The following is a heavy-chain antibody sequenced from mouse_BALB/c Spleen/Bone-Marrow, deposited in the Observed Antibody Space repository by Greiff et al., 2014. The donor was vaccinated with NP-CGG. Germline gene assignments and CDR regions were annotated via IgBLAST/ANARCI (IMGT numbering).Heavy chain of an antibody. D-gene: IGHD2-3*01. V-gene: IGHV4-1*02. CDR2: INPDSSTI. Sequence: VQLQQSGGGLVQPGGSLKLSCAASGFDFSRYWMTWVRQAPGKGLEWIGEINPDSSTINYTPSLKDKFIISRDNAKNTLYLQMSKVRSEDTALYYCATNGYYGWIAYWGQGTLVTVSA. J-gene: IGHJ3*01. CDR1: GFDFSRYW. CDR3: ATNGYYGWIAY.